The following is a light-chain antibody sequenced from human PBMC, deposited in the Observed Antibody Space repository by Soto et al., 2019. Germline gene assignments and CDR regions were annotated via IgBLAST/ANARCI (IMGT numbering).Light chain of an antibody. V-gene: IGKV2-28*01. CDR3: IQTLQTPLT. Sequence: EIVVTQNTLSLPFTPGEPASISCRSSHSLLHSNGYNYLDWYLQKPGQSPQLLIYLGSNRASGVPDRFSGSGSGTDFTLKISRVEAEDFGVYYCIQTLQTPLTFGGGTKVDI. J-gene: IGKJ4*01. CDR1: HSLLHSNGYNY. CDR2: LGS.